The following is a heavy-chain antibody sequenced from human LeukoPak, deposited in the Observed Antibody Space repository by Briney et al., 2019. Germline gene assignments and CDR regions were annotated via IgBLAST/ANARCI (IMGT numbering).Heavy chain of an antibody. V-gene: IGHV3-23*01. CDR2: VSGSGGGA. CDR1: GFTFGSYG. CDR3: AKTDAFDI. J-gene: IGHJ3*02. Sequence: GGSLRLSCAASGFTFGSYGMSWVRQAPGKGLEWVSAVSGSGGGAHYTDSVKGRFTISRDNSKNTLYLQMNSLRAEDTAVYYCAKTDAFDIWGQGTMVTVSS.